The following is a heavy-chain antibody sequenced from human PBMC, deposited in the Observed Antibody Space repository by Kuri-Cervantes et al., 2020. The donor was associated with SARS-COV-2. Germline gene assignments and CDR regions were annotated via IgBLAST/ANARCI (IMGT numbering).Heavy chain of an antibody. J-gene: IGHJ4*02. D-gene: IGHD4-17*01. CDR1: GGSISSGSYY. CDR3: ARATSTVIRYYFDY. CDR2: IYHSGST. V-gene: IGHV4-39*07. Sequence: SETLSLTCTVSGGSISSGSYYWSWIRQPPGKGLEWIGEIYHSGSTNYNPSLKSRVTISVDKSKNQFSLKLSSVTAADTAVYYCARATSTVIRYYFDYWGQGTLVTVSS.